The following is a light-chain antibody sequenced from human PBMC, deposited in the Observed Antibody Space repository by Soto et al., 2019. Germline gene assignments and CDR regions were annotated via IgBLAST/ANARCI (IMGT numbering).Light chain of an antibody. CDR3: QQYNVYWT. CDR2: KAS. CDR1: QSIDVW. V-gene: IGKV1-5*03. J-gene: IGKJ1*01. Sequence: DIDMAQSPSTLSASVGDRVTITCRASQSIDVWLAWYQQKAGKAPKLLIYKASTLESGVPSRFSGSGSGTEFTLTISSLQPDDFATYYCQQYNVYWTFGQGTKVEIK.